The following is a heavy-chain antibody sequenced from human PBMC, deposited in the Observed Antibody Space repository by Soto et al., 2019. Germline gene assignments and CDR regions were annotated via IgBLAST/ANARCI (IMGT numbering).Heavy chain of an antibody. V-gene: IGHV3-74*01. D-gene: IGHD3-3*01. CDR2: INSDGSST. Sequence: GGSLRLSCAASGFTVGGFYMGWIRQAPGKGLVWVSRINSDGSSTSYADSVKGRFTISRDNAKNTLYLQMNSLRAEDTAVYYCARMNVGYYDFWSGSYNWFDPWGQGTLVTVSS. CDR1: GFTVGGFY. CDR3: ARMNVGYYDFWSGSYNWFDP. J-gene: IGHJ5*02.